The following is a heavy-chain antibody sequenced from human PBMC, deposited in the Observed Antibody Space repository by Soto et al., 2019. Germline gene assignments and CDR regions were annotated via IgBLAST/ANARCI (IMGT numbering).Heavy chain of an antibody. J-gene: IGHJ4*02. Sequence: SETLSLTCTVSGGSISPYYWSWIRQPPGKGLEWIGYIYYSGSTNYNPSLKSRVTISVDTSKNQFSLKLSSVTAADTAVYYCARQVGGWAPWYFDYWGQGTLVTVSS. D-gene: IGHD6-19*01. V-gene: IGHV4-59*08. CDR1: GGSISPYY. CDR2: IYYSGST. CDR3: ARQVGGWAPWYFDY.